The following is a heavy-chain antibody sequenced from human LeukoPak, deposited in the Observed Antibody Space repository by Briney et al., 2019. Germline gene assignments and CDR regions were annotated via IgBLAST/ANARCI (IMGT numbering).Heavy chain of an antibody. CDR3: ARAGSGSGWYFDY. CDR1: GYDFTSVG. V-gene: IGHV1-18*01. J-gene: IGHJ4*02. Sequence: ASVKVSCKASGYDFTSVGITWVRRAPGQGLEWMGWISPYNGNTRYAQKFQGRVAMTTDTSTTTAYMELRGLRFNDTAVYYCARAGSGSGWYFDYWGQGALVSVSS. CDR2: ISPYNGNT. D-gene: IGHD6-19*01.